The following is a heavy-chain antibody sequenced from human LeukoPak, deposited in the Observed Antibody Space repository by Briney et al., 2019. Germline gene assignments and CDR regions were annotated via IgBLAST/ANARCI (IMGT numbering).Heavy chain of an antibody. V-gene: IGHV4-39*07. J-gene: IGHJ4*02. CDR2: IYYSGST. D-gene: IGHD6-13*01. Sequence: SETLSLTCTVSGGSISSSSYYWGWIRQPPGKGLEWIGSIYYSGSTYYNPSLKSRVTISVDTSKNQFSLKLSSVTAADTAVYYCARDRAYYSSSFDYWGQGTLVTVSS. CDR3: ARDRAYYSSSFDY. CDR1: GGSISSSSYY.